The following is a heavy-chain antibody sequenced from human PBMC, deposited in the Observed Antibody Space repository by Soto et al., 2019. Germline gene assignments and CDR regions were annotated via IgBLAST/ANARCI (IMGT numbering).Heavy chain of an antibody. CDR1: GGTFSSYA. D-gene: IGHD3-22*01. Sequence: ASVKVSCKASGGTFSSYAISWVRQAPGQGLEWMGGIIPIFGTANYAQKFQGRDTITADESTSTAYMELSSLRSEDTAVYYCARDIYDSSGYPLDAFDIWGQGTMVTVSS. CDR2: IIPIFGTA. V-gene: IGHV1-69*13. J-gene: IGHJ3*02. CDR3: ARDIYDSSGYPLDAFDI.